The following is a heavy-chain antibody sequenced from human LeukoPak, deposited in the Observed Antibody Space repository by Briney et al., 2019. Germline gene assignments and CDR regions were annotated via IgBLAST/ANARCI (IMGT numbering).Heavy chain of an antibody. Sequence: GGSLRLSCAASGFTFSNYAMSWVRQAPGKGLEWVSTISGSGGSTYYADSVKGRFTISRDNSKNTLYLQMNSLRADDTAVYYCAKGGYSYGYLYFDYWGQGTLVTVSS. J-gene: IGHJ4*02. V-gene: IGHV3-23*01. CDR3: AKGGYSYGYLYFDY. CDR2: ISGSGGST. D-gene: IGHD5-18*01. CDR1: GFTFSNYA.